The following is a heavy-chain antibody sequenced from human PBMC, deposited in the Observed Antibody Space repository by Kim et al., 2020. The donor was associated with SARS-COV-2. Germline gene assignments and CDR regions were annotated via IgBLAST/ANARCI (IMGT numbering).Heavy chain of an antibody. J-gene: IGHJ4*02. Sequence: GGSLRLSCAASGFTFSSYEMNWVRQAPGKGLEWVSYISSSGSTIYYADSVKGRFTISRDNAKNSLYLQMNSLRAEDTAVYYCARVSLWDYDILTGQTWPPEVDYWGQGTLVTVSS. CDR3: ARVSLWDYDILTGQTWPPEVDY. CDR1: GFTFSSYE. CDR2: ISSSGSTI. D-gene: IGHD3-9*01. V-gene: IGHV3-48*03.